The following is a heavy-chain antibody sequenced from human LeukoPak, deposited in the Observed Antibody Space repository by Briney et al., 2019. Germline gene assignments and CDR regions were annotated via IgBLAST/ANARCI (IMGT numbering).Heavy chain of an antibody. Sequence: KPSETLSLTCAVYGGSFSGYYWSWIRQPPGKGLEWIGEINHSGSTDYNPSLKSRVTISVDTSKNQFSLKLSSVTAADTAVYYCARVDRLGPGYDAFDIWGQGTMVTVSS. V-gene: IGHV4-34*01. J-gene: IGHJ3*02. D-gene: IGHD3-9*01. CDR1: GGSFSGYY. CDR3: ARVDRLGPGYDAFDI. CDR2: INHSGST.